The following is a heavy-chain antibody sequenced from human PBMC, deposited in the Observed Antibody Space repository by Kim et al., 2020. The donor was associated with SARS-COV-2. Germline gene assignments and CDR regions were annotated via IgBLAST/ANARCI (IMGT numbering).Heavy chain of an antibody. CDR2: MNPNSGNT. CDR3: ASGITIFGVAIKGGDY. Sequence: ASVKVSCKASGYTFTSYDINWVRQATGQGLEWMGWMNPNSGNTGYAQKFQGRVTMTRNTSISTAYIELSSLRSEDTAVYYCASGITIFGVAIKGGDYWGQGTLVTVSS. V-gene: IGHV1-8*01. D-gene: IGHD3-3*01. J-gene: IGHJ4*02. CDR1: GYTFTSYD.